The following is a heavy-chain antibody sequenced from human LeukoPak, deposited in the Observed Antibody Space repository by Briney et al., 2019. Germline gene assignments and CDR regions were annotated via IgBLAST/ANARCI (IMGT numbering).Heavy chain of an antibody. CDR1: GFTFSSYG. CDR2: IWYDGSNK. CDR3: AKSDFWSGYYSKKEAYFDY. J-gene: IGHJ4*02. D-gene: IGHD3-3*01. Sequence: GGSLRLSCAASGFTFSSYGMHWVRQAPGKGLEWVAVIWYDGSNKYYADSVKGRFTISRDNSKNTLYLQMNSLRAEDTAVYYCAKSDFWSGYYSKKEAYFDYWGQGTLVTVSS. V-gene: IGHV3-33*06.